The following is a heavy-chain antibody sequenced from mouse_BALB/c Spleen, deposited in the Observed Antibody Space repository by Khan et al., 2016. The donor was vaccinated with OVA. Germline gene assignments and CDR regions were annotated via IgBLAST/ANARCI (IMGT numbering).Heavy chain of an antibody. CDR3: ARVYWYFDV. CDR1: GYTFTNYG. CDR2: INTYTGEP. J-gene: IGHJ1*01. V-gene: IGHV9-3-1*01. D-gene: IGHD1-1*01. Sequence: QIQLVQSGPELKKPGETVKISCKASGYTFTNYGMNWVKQPPGKGLKWMGWINTYTGEPTYVDDFKGRFAFSLETSASTAYLQINNLKNEDTATYFCARVYWYFDVWGAGTTVTVSA.